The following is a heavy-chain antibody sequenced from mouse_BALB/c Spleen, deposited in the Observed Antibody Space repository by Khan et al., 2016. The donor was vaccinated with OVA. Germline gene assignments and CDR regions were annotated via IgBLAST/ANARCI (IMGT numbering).Heavy chain of an antibody. D-gene: IGHD1-2*01. CDR3: ACSLLLSAMDY. Sequence: VQLKESGAEFMKPRASVKLSCRVSGFNIKDTYMHWVKKRPEQGLEWIGRIDPANGNTKYDPKFQGKATMTADTSSNTAYLQLSRLTSEDTAVYYCACSLLLSAMDYWGQGTSVTVSS. J-gene: IGHJ4*01. V-gene: IGHV14-3*02. CDR2: IDPANGNT. CDR1: GFNIKDTY.